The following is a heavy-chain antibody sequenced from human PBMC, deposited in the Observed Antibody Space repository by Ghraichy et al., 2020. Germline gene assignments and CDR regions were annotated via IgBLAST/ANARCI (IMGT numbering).Heavy chain of an antibody. V-gene: IGHV1-69*13. CDR2: IIPIFGTA. D-gene: IGHD3-22*01. CDR1: GGTFSSYA. CDR3: ARNHYDSRGYGMDV. J-gene: IGHJ6*02. Sequence: SVKVSCKASGGTFSSYAISWVRQAPGQGLEWIRGIIPIFGTANYAQKFQGRVTITADESTSTAYMELSSLRSEDTAVYYCARNHYDSRGYGMDVWGQGTTVTVSS.